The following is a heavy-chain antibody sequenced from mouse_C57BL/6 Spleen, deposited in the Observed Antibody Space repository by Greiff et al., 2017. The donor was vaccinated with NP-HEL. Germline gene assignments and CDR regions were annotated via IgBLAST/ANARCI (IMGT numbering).Heavy chain of an antibody. CDR3: ASHLYWYFDV. CDR1: GFSLSTSGMG. V-gene: IGHV8-12*01. Sequence: QVTLKECGPGILQSSQTLSLTCSFSGFSLSTSGMGVSWIRQPSGKGLEWLAHIYWDDDKRYNPSLKSRLTISKDTSRNQVFLKITSVDTADTATYYCASHLYWYFDVWGTGTTVTVSS. J-gene: IGHJ1*03. CDR2: IYWDDDK.